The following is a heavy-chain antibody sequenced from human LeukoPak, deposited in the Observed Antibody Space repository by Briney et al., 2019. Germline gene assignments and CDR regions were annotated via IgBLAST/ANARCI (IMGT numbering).Heavy chain of an antibody. D-gene: IGHD3-22*01. V-gene: IGHV4-59*01. CDR2: TYYSGST. J-gene: IGHJ4*02. CDR3: ARAIYYYDSSGHFDY. Sequence: KASETLSLTCTVSGGSISSYYWSWIRQPPGKGLEWIGYTYYSGSTNYNPSLKSRVTISVDTSKNQFSLKLSSVTAADTAVYYCARAIYYYDSSGHFDYWGQGTLVTVSS. CDR1: GGSISSYY.